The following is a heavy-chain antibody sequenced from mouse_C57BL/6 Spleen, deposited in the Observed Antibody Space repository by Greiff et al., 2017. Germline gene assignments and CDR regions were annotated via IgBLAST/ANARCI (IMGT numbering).Heavy chain of an antibody. Sequence: VQLQQSVAELVRPGASVTLSCTASGFNIKNTYMHWVKQRPEQGLEWIGRIDPASGNTKYASKFQGKATITADTSSHTAYLQRSSLTSADNAIYYYGGSNYGSSYIDYWGQGTTLTVSS. D-gene: IGHD1-1*01. J-gene: IGHJ2*01. CDR2: IDPASGNT. CDR1: GFNIKNTY. V-gene: IGHV14-3*01. CDR3: GGSNYGSSYIDY.